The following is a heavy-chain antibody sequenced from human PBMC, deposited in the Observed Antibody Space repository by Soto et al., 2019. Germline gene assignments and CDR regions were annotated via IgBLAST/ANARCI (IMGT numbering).Heavy chain of an antibody. J-gene: IGHJ4*02. CDR1: GYTFTSYG. D-gene: IGHD2-15*01. Sequence: ASVKVSCTASGYTFTSYGISWVRQAPGQGLEWMGWISAYNGNTNYAQKLQGRVTMTTDTSTSTAYMELRSLRSDDTAVYYCARESCSGGSCYPSIDYWGQGTLVTVSS. V-gene: IGHV1-18*01. CDR2: ISAYNGNT. CDR3: ARESCSGGSCYPSIDY.